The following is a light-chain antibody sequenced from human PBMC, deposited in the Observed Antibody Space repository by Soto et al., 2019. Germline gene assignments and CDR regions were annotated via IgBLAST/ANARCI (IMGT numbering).Light chain of an antibody. CDR3: QQYNNWPRT. J-gene: IGKJ1*01. CDR1: QSVSSL. Sequence: EIVMTQSPATLSVSLGERATLSCRASQSVSSLLAWYQQKPGQAPRLLIHGATTRATGIRARFSGPGSGTEFTLTISSLQSEDFAAYYWQQYNNWPRTFGQGTKVEIK. CDR2: GAT. V-gene: IGKV3-15*01.